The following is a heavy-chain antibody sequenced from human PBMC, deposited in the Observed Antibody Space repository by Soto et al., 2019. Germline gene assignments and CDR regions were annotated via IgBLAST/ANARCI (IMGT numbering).Heavy chain of an antibody. Sequence: QVQLVESGGGVVQPGRSLRLSCAASGFTFSSYAMHWVRQAPGKGLEWVAVISYDGSNKYYADSVKGRFTISRDNSKNTLYLQMNSLRAEDTAVYYCARMGPGYWGQGTLVTVSS. CDR2: ISYDGSNK. V-gene: IGHV3-30-3*01. J-gene: IGHJ4*02. CDR1: GFTFSSYA. CDR3: ARMGPGY. D-gene: IGHD1-26*01.